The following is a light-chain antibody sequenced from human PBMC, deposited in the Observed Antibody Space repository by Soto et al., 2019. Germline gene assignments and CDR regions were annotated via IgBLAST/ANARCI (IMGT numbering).Light chain of an antibody. V-gene: IGLV2-14*01. CDR3: SSFTSISTYV. CDR1: SSDVGDYNY. CDR2: EVN. J-gene: IGLJ1*01. Sequence: QSALTQPASVSGSPGQSITISCTGTSSDVGDYNYVSWYQQHPGKAPKLMIYEVNNWPSGVSNRFSGSKSGNTASLTISGLQAEDEADYYCSSFTSISTYVFGTGTKVTV.